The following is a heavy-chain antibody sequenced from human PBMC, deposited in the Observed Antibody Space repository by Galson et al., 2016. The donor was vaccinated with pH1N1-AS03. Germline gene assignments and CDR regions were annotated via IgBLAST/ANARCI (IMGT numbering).Heavy chain of an antibody. CDR3: AREGSVAQFMEWYLFY. Sequence: SVKVSCKASGYRFKDYAINWVRQAPGQGPEWMGWINTNTGDTKLAQGFAGRFVFSLDASVSTAYLQITSLKAEDTAIYYCAREGSVAQFMEWYLFYWGQGTQLTVSS. D-gene: IGHD2/OR15-2a*01. V-gene: IGHV7-4-1*02. CDR2: INTNTGDT. CDR1: GYRFKDYA. J-gene: IGHJ4*02.